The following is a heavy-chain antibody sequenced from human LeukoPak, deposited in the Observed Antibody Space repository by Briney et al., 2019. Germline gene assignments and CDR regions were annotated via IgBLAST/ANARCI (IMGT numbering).Heavy chain of an antibody. CDR1: SGSIRSYL. J-gene: IGHJ4*02. CDR3: ARNGYTKSWTHLDY. D-gene: IGHD3/OR15-3a*01. CDR2: IYSTGDT. Sequence: SETLSLTCSVSSGSIRSYLWAWIRQPAGKTLEWIGRIYSTGDTDYNPSLKSRVTMSVDTSKNQFSLNLRSVTTADTAFYYCARNGYTKSWTHLDYWGQGILVSVSS. V-gene: IGHV4-4*07.